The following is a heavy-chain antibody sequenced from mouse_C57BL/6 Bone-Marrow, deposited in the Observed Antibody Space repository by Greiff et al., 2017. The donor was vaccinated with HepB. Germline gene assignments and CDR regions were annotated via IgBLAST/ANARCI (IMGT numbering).Heavy chain of an antibody. D-gene: IGHD2-5*01. J-gene: IGHJ4*01. CDR3: ARNSTGAMDY. V-gene: IGHV1-82*01. Sequence: QVQLKESGPELVKPGASVKISCKASGYAFSSSWMNWVKQRPGKGLEWIGRIYPGDGDTKYNGKFKGKATLTADKSSSTAYMQLSSLTSEDSAVYYCARNSTGAMDYWGQGTSVTVSS. CDR1: GYAFSSSW. CDR2: IYPGDGDT.